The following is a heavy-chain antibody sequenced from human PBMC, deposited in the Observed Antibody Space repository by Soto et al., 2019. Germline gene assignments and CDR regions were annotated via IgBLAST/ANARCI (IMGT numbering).Heavy chain of an antibody. J-gene: IGHJ4*02. D-gene: IGHD2-8*01. Sequence: TLSLTCTGSGASVSSAGIYWSWIGQHPEKGLEWIGFIYFYNGATSSTSYNPSLQSRVVISVDTSKNHVSLNLNSVTVADTAVYFCAWGTDAYKNGFWGLGTLVTVSS. CDR2: IYFYNGATSST. CDR3: AWGTDAYKNGF. CDR1: GASVSSAGIY. V-gene: IGHV4-31*03.